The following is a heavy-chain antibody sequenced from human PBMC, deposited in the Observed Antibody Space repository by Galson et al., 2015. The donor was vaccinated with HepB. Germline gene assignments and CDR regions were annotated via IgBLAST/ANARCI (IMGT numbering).Heavy chain of an antibody. D-gene: IGHD6-19*01. J-gene: IGHJ5*02. CDR2: TNHSGST. Sequence: ETLSLTCAVYGGSFSGYYWSWIRQPPGKGLGWIGETNHSGSTNYNPSLKSRVTILVDTSQNQFSLKLRSVPAADTAVYYWVERAVAGPLSWFDPWGQGTLVTVSS. CDR1: GGSFSGYY. V-gene: IGHV4-34*01. CDR3: VERAVAGPLSWFDP.